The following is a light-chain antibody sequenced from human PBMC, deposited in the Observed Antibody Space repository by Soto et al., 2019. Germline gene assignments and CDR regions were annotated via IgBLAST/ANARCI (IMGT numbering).Light chain of an antibody. CDR3: QQYVTYSRT. Sequence: DIQMTQSPSTLSASVGDRVTITCRASHSISTWLAWYQHAPGKAPKLLIYQASTLEGGVPSRFSGSGSGTEFTLTISSLQPDDFATYYCQQYVTYSRTFGQGTKV. CDR1: HSISTW. V-gene: IGKV1-5*03. CDR2: QAS. J-gene: IGKJ1*01.